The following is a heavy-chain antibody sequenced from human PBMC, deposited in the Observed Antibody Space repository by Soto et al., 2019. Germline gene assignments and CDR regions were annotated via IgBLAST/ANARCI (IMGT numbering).Heavy chain of an antibody. J-gene: IGHJ4*02. V-gene: IGHV3-7*01. CDR2: IKQDGSEK. D-gene: IGHD3-16*02. Sequence: EVQLVESGGGLVQPGGSLRLSCAASGFTFSSYWMSWVRQAPGKGLEWVANIKQDGSEKYYVDSVKGRFTISRDNAKNSLYLQMNSLRAEDTAVYCCARDPNYVWGSYRYTDYWGQGTLVTVSS. CDR1: GFTFSSYW. CDR3: ARDPNYVWGSYRYTDY.